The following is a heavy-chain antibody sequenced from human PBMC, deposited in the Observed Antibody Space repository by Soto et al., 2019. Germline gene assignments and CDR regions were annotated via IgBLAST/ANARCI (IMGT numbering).Heavy chain of an antibody. CDR2: INHSGST. CDR3: ARAREMTALFSNYYYMDV. Sequence: PSQTLSLTCAVYGGSFSGLYWSWIRQPPGKGLEWIGEINHSGSTNYNPSLKSRVTISVDTSKNQFSLKLSSVTAADTAVYYCARAREMTALFSNYYYMDVWGRGTTVTVSS. V-gene: IGHV4-34*01. J-gene: IGHJ6*03. CDR1: GGSFSGLY. D-gene: IGHD2-21*02.